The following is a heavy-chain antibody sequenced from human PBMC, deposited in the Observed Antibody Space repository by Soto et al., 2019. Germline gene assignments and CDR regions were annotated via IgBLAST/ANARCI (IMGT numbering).Heavy chain of an antibody. Sequence: QVQLQQWGAGLLKPSETLSLTCAVYGGSFSGYYWSWIRQPPGKGLEWIGEINHSGSTNYNPSLKSRVPISVDASKNQFSLKLSSVTAADTAVYYCARRRTVNIVVVPAAYDYWGQGTLVTVSS. V-gene: IGHV4-34*01. CDR3: ARRRTVNIVVVPAAYDY. D-gene: IGHD2-2*01. CDR1: GGSFSGYY. J-gene: IGHJ4*02. CDR2: INHSGST.